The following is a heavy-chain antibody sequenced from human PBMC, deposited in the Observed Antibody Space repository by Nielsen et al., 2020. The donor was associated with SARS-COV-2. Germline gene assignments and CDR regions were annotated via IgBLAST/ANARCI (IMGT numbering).Heavy chain of an antibody. CDR3: AKPYDFWGPGFDY. CDR2: ISYDGSNK. D-gene: IGHD3-3*01. CDR1: GFTFSGYG. J-gene: IGHJ4*02. Sequence: GESLKISCAASGFTFSGYGMHWVRQAPGKGLEWVAVISYDGSNKYYADSVKGRFTISRDNSKNTLYLQMNSLRAEDTAVYYCAKPYDFWGPGFDYWGQGTLVTVSS. V-gene: IGHV3-30*18.